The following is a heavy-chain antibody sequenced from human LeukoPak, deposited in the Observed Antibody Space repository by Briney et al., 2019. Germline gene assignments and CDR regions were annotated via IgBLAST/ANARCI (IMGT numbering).Heavy chain of an antibody. CDR1: GGSISSGSYY. V-gene: IGHV4-61*02. J-gene: IGHJ5*02. CDR3: AREGKYYYDRCGYFRWFDP. Sequence: SETLSLTCTVSGGSISSGSYYWSWIRQPAGKGLEWIGRIYTSGSTNYNPSLKSRVTISVDTSKNQFSLKLSPVTAADTAVYFCAREGKYYYDRCGYFRWFDPWGQGTLVTVSS. D-gene: IGHD3-22*01. CDR2: IYTSGST.